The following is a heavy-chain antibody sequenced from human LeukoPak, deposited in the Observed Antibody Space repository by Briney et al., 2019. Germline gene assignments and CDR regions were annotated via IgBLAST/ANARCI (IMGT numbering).Heavy chain of an antibody. CDR2: ISAYNGNT. V-gene: IGHV1-18*01. D-gene: IGHD3-10*01. J-gene: IGHJ5*02. CDR1: GYTFTSYG. Sequence: ASVKVSCKASGYTFTSYGISWVRQAPGQGLEWMGWISAYNGNTNYAQKLQGRVTVTTDTSTSTAYMELRSLRSEDTAVYYCARAPRRGSQWFDPWGQGTLVTVSS. CDR3: ARAPRRGSQWFDP.